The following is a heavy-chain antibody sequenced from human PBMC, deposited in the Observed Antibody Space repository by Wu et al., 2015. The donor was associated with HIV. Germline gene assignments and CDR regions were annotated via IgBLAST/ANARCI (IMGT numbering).Heavy chain of an antibody. J-gene: IGHJ4*02. CDR3: ARDFCSGGFCHYFFDY. Sequence: QVQLVQSGAEVKRPGASVKVSCEASGNTLTGHYIHWVRQAPGQGPEWMGWINPNSGGTSYAQKFHDRVTMTRDVSMYTVYMELSSLKSDDPAVYYCARDFCSGGFCHYFFDYWGQGALVTVSS. CDR1: GNTLTGHY. D-gene: IGHD2-15*01. CDR2: INPNSGGT. V-gene: IGHV1-2*02.